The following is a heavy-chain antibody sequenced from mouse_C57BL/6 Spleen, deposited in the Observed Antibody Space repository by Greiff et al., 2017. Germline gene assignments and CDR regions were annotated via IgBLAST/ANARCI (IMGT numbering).Heavy chain of an antibody. Sequence: QVQLKESGAELVKPGASVKISCKASGYAFSSYWMNWVKQRPGKGLEWIGQIYPGDGDTNYNGKFKGKATLTADKSSSTAYMQLSSLTSEDSAVYFCARRMDGLYFDYWGQGTTLTVSS. V-gene: IGHV1-80*01. CDR1: GYAFSSYW. D-gene: IGHD1-1*01. J-gene: IGHJ2*01. CDR2: IYPGDGDT. CDR3: ARRMDGLYFDY.